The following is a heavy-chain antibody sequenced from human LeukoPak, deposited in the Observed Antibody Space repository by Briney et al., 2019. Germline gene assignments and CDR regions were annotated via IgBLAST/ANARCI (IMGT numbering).Heavy chain of an antibody. Sequence: GGSLRLSCAVSGFTVSSNYMSWVRQAPEKGLEWVSIIYSGGGTYYTDSVKGRFTISGDNSKNTLYLQMNSLRAEDTAVYYCARDHPLLTNSYFAMDVWGQGTTVTVSS. CDR1: GFTVSSNY. CDR3: ARDHPLLTNSYFAMDV. J-gene: IGHJ6*02. CDR2: IYSGGGT. V-gene: IGHV3-53*01. D-gene: IGHD1-26*01.